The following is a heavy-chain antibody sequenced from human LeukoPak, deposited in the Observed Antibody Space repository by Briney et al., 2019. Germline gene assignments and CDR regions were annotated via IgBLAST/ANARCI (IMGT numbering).Heavy chain of an antibody. J-gene: IGHJ5*02. D-gene: IGHD2-2*01. V-gene: IGHV4-59*11. CDR1: GGSISSHY. CDR2: IYYSGST. Sequence: SETLSLTCTVSGGSISSHYWSWIRQPPGKGLEWIGYIYYSGSTNYNPSLKSRVTLSVDTSKNQFSLKLSSVTAADTAVYYCARDASCSSTSCYEANWFDPWGQETLVTVSS. CDR3: ARDASCSSTSCYEANWFDP.